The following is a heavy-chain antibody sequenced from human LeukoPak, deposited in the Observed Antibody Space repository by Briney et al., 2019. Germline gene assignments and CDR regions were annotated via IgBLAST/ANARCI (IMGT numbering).Heavy chain of an antibody. CDR2: ISWNSGRI. V-gene: IGHV3-9*01. CDR1: GFTFDDYA. J-gene: IGHJ4*02. CDR3: AKGHLAVAGGYYFDS. D-gene: IGHD6-19*01. Sequence: GGSLRLSCAASGFTFDDYAMHWVRHVPGKGLEGVSGISWNSGRIAYADSLKGRFTISRDNAKNSLYLEMNSLRPEDTAFYYCAKGHLAVAGGYYFDSWGQGTLVTVSS.